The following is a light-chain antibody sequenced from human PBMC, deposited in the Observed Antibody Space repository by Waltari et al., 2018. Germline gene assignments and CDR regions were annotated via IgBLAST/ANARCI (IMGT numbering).Light chain of an antibody. CDR1: QSIVNAY. Sequence: DILMTQSPSSLSVSVGDRVTITCRSSQSIVNAYLNWYQQKPGKAPKLLIYGASTWQSGVPARFTGSGSGTDFTLTISSLQPEDLAAYYCQQNYNTPPFFGGGTRVEI. CDR2: GAS. CDR3: QQNYNTPPF. V-gene: IGKV1-39*01. J-gene: IGKJ4*01.